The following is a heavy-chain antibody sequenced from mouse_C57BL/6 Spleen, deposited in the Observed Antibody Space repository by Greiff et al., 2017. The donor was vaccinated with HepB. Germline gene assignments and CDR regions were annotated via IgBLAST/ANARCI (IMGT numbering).Heavy chain of an antibody. CDR1: GYTFTSYW. V-gene: IGHV1-59*01. Sequence: QVQLQQPGAELVRPGTSVKLSCKASGYTFTSYWMHWVKQRPGQGLEWIGVIDPSDSYTNYNQKFKGKATLTVDTSSSTAYMQLSSLTSEDSAVYYCARGAITKVGATDAMDYWGQGTSVTVSS. D-gene: IGHD1-1*01. CDR2: IDPSDSYT. CDR3: ARGAITKVGATDAMDY. J-gene: IGHJ4*01.